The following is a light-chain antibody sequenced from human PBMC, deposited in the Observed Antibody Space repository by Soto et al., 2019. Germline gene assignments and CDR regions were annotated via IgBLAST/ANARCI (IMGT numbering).Light chain of an antibody. CDR3: HQYGGAPPDT. Sequence: EAVLTQSPGTLSLSPGERATLSCRASQSVSSSYIAWYQKKPGQAPRLLIYGASSRTTAIPDRFSGSGSGTEVSLTISRLEPEDFAVYYCHQYGGAPPDTFGQGTKLEIK. J-gene: IGKJ2*01. CDR2: GAS. CDR1: QSVSSSY. V-gene: IGKV3-20*01.